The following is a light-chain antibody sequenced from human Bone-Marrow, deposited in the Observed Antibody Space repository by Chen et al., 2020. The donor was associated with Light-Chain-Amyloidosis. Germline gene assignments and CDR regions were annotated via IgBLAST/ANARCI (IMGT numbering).Light chain of an antibody. V-gene: IGLV3-21*02. Sequence: SYVLTQPSSVSVAPGQPATTACGGNNIRSTSVHWYQQTPGQAPLLVVYDDSDRPSGIPGRLSGSNSGNTATLTISRVEAGDEADYYCQVWDRSSDRPVFGGGTKLTVL. CDR2: DDS. CDR1: NIRSTS. CDR3: QVWDRSSDRPV. J-gene: IGLJ3*02.